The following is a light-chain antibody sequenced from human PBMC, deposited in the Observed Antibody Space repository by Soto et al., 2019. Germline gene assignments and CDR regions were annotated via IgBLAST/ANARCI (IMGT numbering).Light chain of an antibody. CDR1: SSNIGAGYD. CDR2: GNS. V-gene: IGLV1-40*01. Sequence: QSVLTQPPSVSGAPGQRVTISCTGSSSNIGAGYDVHWYQQIPGTAPKLLIYGNSNRPSGVPDRFSGSKSGTSASLAITGLQAEDEADYYCQSYDSSLSVVFGGGTTLTVL. J-gene: IGLJ2*01. CDR3: QSYDSSLSVV.